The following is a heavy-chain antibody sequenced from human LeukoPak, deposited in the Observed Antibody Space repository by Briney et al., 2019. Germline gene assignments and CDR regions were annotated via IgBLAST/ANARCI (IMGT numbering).Heavy chain of an antibody. V-gene: IGHV3-74*01. CDR2: INSDGSST. D-gene: IGHD4-17*01. CDR3: ARLTTTVTTPFDY. CDR1: GFTFSRYW. J-gene: IGHJ4*02. Sequence: GGSLRLSCAASGFTFSRYWMHWVRQAPGKGLLWVSRINSDGSSTYYADSVKGRFTISRDNAKNSLYLQMNSLRAEDTAVYYCARLTTTVTTPFDYWGQGTLVTVSS.